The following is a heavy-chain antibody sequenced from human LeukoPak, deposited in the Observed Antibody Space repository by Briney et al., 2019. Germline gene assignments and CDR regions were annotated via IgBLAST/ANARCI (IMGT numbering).Heavy chain of an antibody. J-gene: IGHJ4*02. D-gene: IGHD3-10*01. Sequence: PGRSLRLSCAASGFTFSSYAMHWVRQAPGKGLEWVAVISYDGSNKYYADSVKGRFTISRDNSKNTLYLQMNSLRAEDTAVYYCARRYYGSGSSTNYFDYWGQGTLVTVSS. CDR1: GFTFSSYA. CDR2: ISYDGSNK. CDR3: ARRYYGSGSSTNYFDY. V-gene: IGHV3-30-3*01.